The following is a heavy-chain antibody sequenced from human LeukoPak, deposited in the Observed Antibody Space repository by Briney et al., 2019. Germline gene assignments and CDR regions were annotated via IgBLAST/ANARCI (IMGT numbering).Heavy chain of an antibody. Sequence: SETLSLTCTVSGGSISSYYRSWIRQPPGKGLEWIGYIYYSGSTNYNPSLKSRVTISVDTSKNQFSLKLSSVTAADTAVYYCASGATTYSSSWSTLDYWGQGTLVTVSS. CDR3: ASGATTYSSSWSTLDY. J-gene: IGHJ4*02. V-gene: IGHV4-59*01. CDR2: IYYSGST. CDR1: GGSISSYY. D-gene: IGHD6-13*01.